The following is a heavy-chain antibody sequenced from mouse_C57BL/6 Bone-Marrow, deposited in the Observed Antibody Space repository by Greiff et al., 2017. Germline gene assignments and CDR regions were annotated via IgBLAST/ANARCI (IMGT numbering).Heavy chain of an antibody. CDR2: IWAGGTT. CDR3: ARDPSTVITRSAMDY. J-gene: IGHJ4*01. Sequence: QVQLKESGPGLVAPSQSLSITCTVSGFSLTSSGVHWVRQPPGKGLEWLGVIWAGGTTNYNSALMSRLSINKDNSKSQVFLKMNSLQTDDTAMYYCARDPSTVITRSAMDYWGQGTSVTVSS. D-gene: IGHD2-4*01. V-gene: IGHV2-9*02. CDR1: GFSLTSSG.